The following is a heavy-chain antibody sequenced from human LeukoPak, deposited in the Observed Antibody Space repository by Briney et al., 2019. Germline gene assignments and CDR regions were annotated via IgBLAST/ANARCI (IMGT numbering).Heavy chain of an antibody. D-gene: IGHD1-26*01. J-gene: IGHJ4*02. CDR3: ARNGGSGTYYDGSFDY. CDR1: GGSISSYY. CDR2: TSTSVST. V-gene: IGHV4-4*07. Sequence: KLLESLSLTCTVSGGSISSYYWSWIRQSAGKGLEWIGRTSTSVSTNYNPSLKSRVTMSVDTSKNQFSLKLSSVTAADTAVYYCARNGGSGTYYDGSFDYWGQGTLVTVA.